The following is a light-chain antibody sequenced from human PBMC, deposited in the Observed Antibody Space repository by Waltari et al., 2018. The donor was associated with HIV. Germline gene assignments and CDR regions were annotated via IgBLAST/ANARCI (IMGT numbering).Light chain of an antibody. CDR3: SSYTSSSTSHWV. V-gene: IGLV2-14*01. Sequence: QSALTQPASVSGSPGQPITISCTGTSTDVGGYNSVSWYQQHPGKAPKLMIYDVSNRPSGVSNRFSGSKSGNTASLTISGLQAEDEADYYCSSYTSSSTSHWVFGGGTKLTVL. J-gene: IGLJ3*02. CDR1: STDVGGYNS. CDR2: DVS.